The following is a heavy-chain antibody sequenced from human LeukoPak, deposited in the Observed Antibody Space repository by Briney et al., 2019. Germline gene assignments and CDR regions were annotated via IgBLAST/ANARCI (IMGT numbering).Heavy chain of an antibody. Sequence: GESPKISCKGSGYSFTSYWIAWVRQMPGKGLEWMGIIYPGDSDTRYSPSFQGLLTISADKSISTAYLQWSSLKASDTATYYCARRKDGVDVWGQGTTVTVSS. CDR3: ARRKDGVDV. CDR1: GYSFTSYW. J-gene: IGHJ6*02. CDR2: IYPGDSDT. V-gene: IGHV5-51*01.